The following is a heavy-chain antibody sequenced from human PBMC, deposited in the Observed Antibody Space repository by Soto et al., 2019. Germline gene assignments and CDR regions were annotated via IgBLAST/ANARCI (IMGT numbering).Heavy chain of an antibody. D-gene: IGHD3-3*01. CDR2: IFYSGST. J-gene: IGHJ5*02. V-gene: IGHV4-30-4*01. Sequence: SETLSLTCTVSGGSISSGDYYWSWIRQPPGKGLEWIGYIFYSGSTYYNPSLKSRITISVDTSKNQFSLKLSSVTAPDTAVYYCARRDLDDNNWFDPWGQGTLVTVSS. CDR1: GGSISSGDYY. CDR3: ARRDLDDNNWFDP.